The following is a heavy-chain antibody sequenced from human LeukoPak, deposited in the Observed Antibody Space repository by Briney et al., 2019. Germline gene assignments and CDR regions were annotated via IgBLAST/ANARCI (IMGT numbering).Heavy chain of an antibody. CDR1: GYTFTNYG. CDR2: ISPKNGNT. D-gene: IGHD2-15*01. CDR3: ASPGYCSGGSCYSELYY. Sequence: ASVKVSCKASGYTFTNYGISWVRQAPGQGLEWMGWISPKNGNTNYAQKFQGRVTMTRNTSISTAYMELSSLRSEDTAVYYCASPGYCSGGSCYSELYYWGQGTLVTVSS. V-gene: IGHV1-8*02. J-gene: IGHJ4*02.